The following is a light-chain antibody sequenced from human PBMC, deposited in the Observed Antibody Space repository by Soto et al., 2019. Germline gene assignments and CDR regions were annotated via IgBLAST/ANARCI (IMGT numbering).Light chain of an antibody. CDR1: SSDVGAYNY. CDR3: NSYAGHKFVS. J-gene: IGLJ2*01. Sequence: QSVLTQPPSASGSPGQSVTISCTGTSSDVGAYNYVSWYQQSPGKAPKPLIYEVSKRPSGVPDRFSGSKSGNTASLTVSGLQAEDEADYYCNSYAGHKFVSFGGGTKLTVL. V-gene: IGLV2-8*01. CDR2: EVS.